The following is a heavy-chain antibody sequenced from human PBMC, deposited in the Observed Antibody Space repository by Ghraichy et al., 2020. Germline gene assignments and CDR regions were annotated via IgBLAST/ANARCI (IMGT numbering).Heavy chain of an antibody. CDR3: ASGYSSGWYSEYFQH. V-gene: IGHV4-34*01. CDR1: GGSFSGYY. CDR2: INHSGST. J-gene: IGHJ1*01. Sequence: SETLSLTCAVYGGSFSGYYWSWIRQPPGKGLEWIGEINHSGSTNYNPSLKSRVTISVDTSKNQFSLKLSSVTAADTAVYYCASGYSSGWYSEYFQHWGQGTLVTVSS. D-gene: IGHD6-19*01.